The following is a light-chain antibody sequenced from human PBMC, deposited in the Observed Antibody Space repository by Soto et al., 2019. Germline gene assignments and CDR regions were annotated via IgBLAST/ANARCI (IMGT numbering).Light chain of an antibody. V-gene: IGLV1-40*01. CDR3: HSFQKSLGAFV. CDR2: DNT. J-gene: IGLJ2*01. Sequence: QSVLTQPPSVSGAPGERVTISCTGSSSDIGAGYRVRWYQQVPGTAPKLLIYDNTNRPSGVSVRFSGSKSGTSASLAISGLRAEDGADYSCHSFQKSLGAFVFGGGPK. CDR1: SSDIGAGYR.